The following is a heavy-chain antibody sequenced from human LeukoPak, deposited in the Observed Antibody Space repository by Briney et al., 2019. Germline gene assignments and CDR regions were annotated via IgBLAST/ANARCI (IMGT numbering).Heavy chain of an antibody. V-gene: IGHV3-21*04. CDR1: GFTFSSYS. CDR2: ISSSSSYI. CDR3: ARAQKEGGQLVNPGDY. Sequence: PGGPLRLSCAASGFTFSSYSMNWVRQAPGKGLEWVSSISSSSSYIYYADSVKGRFTISRDNSKNTLYLQMNSLRAEDTAMYYCARAQKEGGQLVNPGDYWGQGTLVIVSS. J-gene: IGHJ4*02. D-gene: IGHD6-13*01.